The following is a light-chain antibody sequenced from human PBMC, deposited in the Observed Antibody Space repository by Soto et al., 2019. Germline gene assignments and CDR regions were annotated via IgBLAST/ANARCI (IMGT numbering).Light chain of an antibody. J-gene: IGLJ1*01. CDR2: EVS. Sequence: QSALTQPASVSGSPGQSITISCSGTSSDVGGHDSVSWYQQHPGKAPKVMIYEVSNRPSGVSNRFSGSKYGNTASLTISGLQAEDEADYYCSSYTSSYTLVFGAGTKVTVL. CDR3: SSYTSSYTLV. V-gene: IGLV2-14*01. CDR1: SSDVGGHDS.